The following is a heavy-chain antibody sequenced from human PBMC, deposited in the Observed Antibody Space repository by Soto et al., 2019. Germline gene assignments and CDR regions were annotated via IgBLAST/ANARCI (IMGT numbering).Heavy chain of an antibody. J-gene: IGHJ4*02. V-gene: IGHV1-18*01. CDR3: ARVIMIFGVANLGSYFDY. Sequence: QVQLVQSGTEVKKPGASVKVSCKASGYTFSNFGLSWVRQAPGQGLEWMGWTRPRNGQTIYAQNVHGRVTMTKDTSTATAHRELRSRISDDTAVYYCARVIMIFGVANLGSYFDYWGQGTRVTVSA. D-gene: IGHD3-3*01. CDR1: GYTFSNFG. CDR2: TRPRNGQT.